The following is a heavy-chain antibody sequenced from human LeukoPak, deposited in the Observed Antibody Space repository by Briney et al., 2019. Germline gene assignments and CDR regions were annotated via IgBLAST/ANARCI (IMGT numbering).Heavy chain of an antibody. CDR1: GFTFSSYA. CDR3: AKATILLGYYYYYMDV. D-gene: IGHD3-3*01. CDR2: ISGSGGST. J-gene: IGHJ6*03. V-gene: IGHV3-23*01. Sequence: TGGSLRLSCAASGFTFSSYAMSWVRQAPGKGLEWVSAISGSGGSTYYADSVKGRFTISRDNSKNTLYLQMNSLRAEDTAVYYCAKATILLGYYYYYMDVWGKGTTVTVSS.